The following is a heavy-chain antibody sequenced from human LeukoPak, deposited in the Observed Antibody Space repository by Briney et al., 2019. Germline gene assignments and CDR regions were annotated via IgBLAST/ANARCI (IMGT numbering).Heavy chain of an antibody. V-gene: IGHV3-11*06. CDR1: GFTFSDYY. CDR3: ARGDGSYYFDY. J-gene: IGHJ4*02. CDR2: ISSSSSYT. Sequence: PGGSLRLSCAASGFTFSDYYMSWIRQAPGKGLEWVSYISSSSSYTSYADSVKGRFTISRDNAKNTLYLQMNSLRAEDTAVYYCARGDGSYYFDYWGQGTLVTVSS. D-gene: IGHD1-26*01.